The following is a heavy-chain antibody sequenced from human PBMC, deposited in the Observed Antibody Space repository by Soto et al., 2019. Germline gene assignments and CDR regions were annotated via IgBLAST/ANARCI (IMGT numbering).Heavy chain of an antibody. J-gene: IGHJ4*02. CDR1: GGSISSSNW. CDR2: IYHSGST. Sequence: QVQLQESGPGLVKPSGTLSLTCAVSGGSISSSNWWSWVRQPPGKGLEWIGEIYHSGSTNYNPSLKSRVTISVDKSKNQFSLKLSSVTAADTAVYYCAKYGEEGSGDGYIAVAGLGYWGQGTLVTVSS. D-gene: IGHD6-19*01. CDR3: AKYGEEGSGDGYIAVAGLGY. V-gene: IGHV4-4*02.